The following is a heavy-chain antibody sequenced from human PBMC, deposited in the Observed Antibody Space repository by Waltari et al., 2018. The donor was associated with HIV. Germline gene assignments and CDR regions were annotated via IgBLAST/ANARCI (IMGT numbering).Heavy chain of an antibody. CDR2: ISSVGSYI. Sequence: EVQLVESGGGLVKPGGSLRLSGAASGFTFSTYNMHWVRQAPGTGLEWVSSISSVGSYIYYPDSFKGRFTISRDNAKNSLYLQMNSLRAEDTAVYYCAGGGYDYAWGTYRPFDYWGQGTLVTVSS. V-gene: IGHV3-21*03. D-gene: IGHD3-16*02. CDR1: GFTFSTYN. CDR3: AGGGYDYAWGTYRPFDY. J-gene: IGHJ4*02.